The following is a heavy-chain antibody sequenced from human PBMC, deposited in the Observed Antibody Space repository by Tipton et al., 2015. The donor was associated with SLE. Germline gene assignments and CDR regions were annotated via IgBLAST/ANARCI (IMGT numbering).Heavy chain of an antibody. CDR1: GGFFRGYY. CDR3: ARIYRSYYYYMDV. CDR2: IDHSGGT. Sequence: TLSLTCAVYGGFFRGYYWTWIRQPPGKGLEWIGEIDHSGGTNYSPSLESRVTISLDTSENQFSLKLSSVTAADTAVYYCARIYRSYYYYMDVWGKGTTVTVSS. D-gene: IGHD3-16*02. J-gene: IGHJ6*03. V-gene: IGHV4-34*01.